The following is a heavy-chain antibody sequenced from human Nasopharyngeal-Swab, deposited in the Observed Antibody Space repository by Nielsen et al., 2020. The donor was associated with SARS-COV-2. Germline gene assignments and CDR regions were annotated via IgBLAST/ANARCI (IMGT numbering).Heavy chain of an antibody. CDR1: GGSISTYY. Sequence: SETLSLTCTVFGGSISTYYWSWIRQAPGKGLEWIGYIYYSGSTNYNPSLKSRATISVDTSKNQFSLKLSSVTAADTAVYYCAREVRGYAYGTRSFDIWGQGTMVTVSS. J-gene: IGHJ3*02. V-gene: IGHV4-59*12. CDR2: IYYSGST. D-gene: IGHD5-18*01. CDR3: AREVRGYAYGTRSFDI.